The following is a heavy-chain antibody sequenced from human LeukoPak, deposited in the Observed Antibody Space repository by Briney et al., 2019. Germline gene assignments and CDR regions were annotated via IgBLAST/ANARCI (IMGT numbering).Heavy chain of an antibody. CDR2: ISENI. V-gene: IGHV3-69-1*01. Sequence: GGSLRLSCTASGFVFSRDNMDWVRQAPGKGLEWVSHISENIYHADSVKGRFTISRDNAKNSLYLQMNSLRAEDTAVYYCAREPLAAAVWFDPWGQGTLVTVSS. CDR1: GFVFSRDN. CDR3: AREPLAAAVWFDP. D-gene: IGHD6-13*01. J-gene: IGHJ5*02.